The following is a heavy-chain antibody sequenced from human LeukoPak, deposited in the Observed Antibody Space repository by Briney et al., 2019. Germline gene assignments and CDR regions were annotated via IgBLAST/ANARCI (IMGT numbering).Heavy chain of an antibody. CDR1: GGSISSYY. J-gene: IGHJ6*02. V-gene: IGHV4-59*01. CDR3: AGGRITMVRGSLTYYYYYGMDV. D-gene: IGHD3-10*01. CDR2: IHYSGST. Sequence: SETLSLTCTVSGGSISSYYWSWIRQAPGKGLEWIGYIHYSGSTNYNPSLKSRVTISVDTSKNQFSLKLSSVTAADTAVYYCAGGRITMVRGSLTYYYYYGMDVWGQGTTVTVSS.